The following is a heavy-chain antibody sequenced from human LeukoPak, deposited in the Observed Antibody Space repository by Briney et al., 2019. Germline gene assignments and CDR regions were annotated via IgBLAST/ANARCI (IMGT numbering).Heavy chain of an antibody. CDR1: GYTFTSYG. Sequence: ASVKVSCKASGYTFTSYGISWVRQAPGQGLEWMGRINPNSGGTSYAQKFQGRVTMTRDTSISTAYMELSGLRTDDTAVYYCAKSHNYYESSGFLDQWGQGTLVTVSS. CDR2: INPNSGGT. J-gene: IGHJ4*02. D-gene: IGHD3-22*01. CDR3: AKSHNYYESSGFLDQ. V-gene: IGHV1-2*06.